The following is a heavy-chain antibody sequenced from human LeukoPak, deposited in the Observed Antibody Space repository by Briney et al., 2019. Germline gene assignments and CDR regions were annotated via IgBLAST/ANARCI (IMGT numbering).Heavy chain of an antibody. CDR2: ISSNGRSP. J-gene: IGHJ6*02. D-gene: IGHD2-15*01. Sequence: GGSLRLSCSASGFTFKNYAIHWVRQAPGKGLEYVSGISSNGRSPYYADSVNGRFAISGDNSKNMVYLQVSSLRLEDTAVYYCVKSRGLAAAGHYYGMDVWGQGTTVTVSS. V-gene: IGHV3-64D*06. CDR1: GFTFKNYA. CDR3: VKSRGLAAAGHYYGMDV.